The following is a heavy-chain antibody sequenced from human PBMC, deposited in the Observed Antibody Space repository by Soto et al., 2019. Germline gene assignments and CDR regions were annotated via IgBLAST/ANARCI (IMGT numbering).Heavy chain of an antibody. D-gene: IGHD6-19*01. CDR1: GGTFSSYA. Sequence: QVQLVQSGAEVKKPGSSVTVSCKASGGTFSSYAISWVRQAPGQGLEWMGGIIPIFGTANYAQKFQGRVTITADESTSTAYMELSSLRSEDTAVYYCARSQQRFIAVAGLFDYWGQGTLVTVSS. V-gene: IGHV1-69*01. J-gene: IGHJ4*02. CDR2: IIPIFGTA. CDR3: ARSQQRFIAVAGLFDY.